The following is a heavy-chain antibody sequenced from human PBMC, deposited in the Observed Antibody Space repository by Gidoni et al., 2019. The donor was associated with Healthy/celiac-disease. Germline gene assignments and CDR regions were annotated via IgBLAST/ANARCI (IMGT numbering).Heavy chain of an antibody. J-gene: IGHJ6*02. Sequence: QVQLQESGPGLVKPSETLSLTCTVSGGSISSYYWSWIRQPPGKGLEWIGYIYYSGSTNYNPSLKSRVTISVGTSKNQFSLKLSSVTAADTAVYYCAREGKWPHGHYYYYGMDVWGQGTTVTVSS. D-gene: IGHD5-12*01. CDR2: IYYSGST. CDR3: AREGKWPHGHYYYYGMDV. V-gene: IGHV4-59*01. CDR1: GGSISSYY.